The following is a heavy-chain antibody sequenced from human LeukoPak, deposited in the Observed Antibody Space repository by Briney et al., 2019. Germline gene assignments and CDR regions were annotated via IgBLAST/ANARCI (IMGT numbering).Heavy chain of an antibody. V-gene: IGHV3-7*01. J-gene: IGHJ4*02. CDR2: IKQDGSDK. D-gene: IGHD4-17*01. CDR1: GFTFSNYA. CDR3: AKEANYGDYIDY. Sequence: GGSLRLSCAASGFTFSNYAMTWVRQAPGKGLEWVANIKQDGSDKYYVDSLKGRFTISRDNAKNSLFLQMNSLRAEDTAVYYCAKEANYGDYIDYWGQGTLVTVSS.